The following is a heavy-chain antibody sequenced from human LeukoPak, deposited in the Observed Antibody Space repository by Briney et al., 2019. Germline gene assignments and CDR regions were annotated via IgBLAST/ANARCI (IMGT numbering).Heavy chain of an antibody. V-gene: IGHV3-74*01. CDR2: INNDGTAT. Sequence: GGSLRLSCAASGLTLSTYWMHWVRPAPGKGLVWVSHINNDGTATTYADSVKGRFTISRDNAKNTLYLQMNSLRAEDTAVYYCVRDSNLSFDYWGQGALVTVSS. D-gene: IGHD1-14*01. J-gene: IGHJ4*02. CDR3: VRDSNLSFDY. CDR1: GLTLSTYW.